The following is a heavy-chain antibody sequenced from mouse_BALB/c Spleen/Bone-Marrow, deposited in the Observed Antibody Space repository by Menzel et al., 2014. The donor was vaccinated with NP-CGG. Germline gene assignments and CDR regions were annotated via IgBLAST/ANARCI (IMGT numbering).Heavy chain of an antibody. V-gene: IGHV1-14*01. Sequence: VQLQQSGPELVKPGASVKMSCKASGYTFTTYVMHWVKQRPGQGLEWIGYINPYNDGTKYNEKFKGKATLTSDKSFSTAYMELSSLTSEDSAVYYCARRRDVNYEDYFDYWGQGTTLTVSS. CDR1: GYTFTTYV. D-gene: IGHD2-1*01. CDR2: INPYNDGT. J-gene: IGHJ2*01. CDR3: ARRRDVNYEDYFDY.